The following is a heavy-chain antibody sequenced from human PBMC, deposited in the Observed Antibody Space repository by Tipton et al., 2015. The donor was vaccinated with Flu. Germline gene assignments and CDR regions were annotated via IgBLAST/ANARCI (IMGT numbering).Heavy chain of an antibody. J-gene: IGHJ4*02. D-gene: IGHD3-10*01. Sequence: TLSLTCTVSGDSISSYYWSWIRQPAGKGLEWLGRSYTSGSTNYNPSLKSRVTMSGDTSKNQFSLKLSSVTAADTAVYYCARDRGWPASLDYWGQGILVTVSS. CDR2: SYTSGST. V-gene: IGHV4-4*07. CDR3: ARDRGWPASLDY. CDR1: GDSISSYY.